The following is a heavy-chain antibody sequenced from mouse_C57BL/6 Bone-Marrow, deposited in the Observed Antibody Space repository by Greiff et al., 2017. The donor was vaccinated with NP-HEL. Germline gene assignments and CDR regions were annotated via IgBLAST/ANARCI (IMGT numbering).Heavy chain of an antibody. Sequence: QVQLQQPGAELVKPGASVKLSCKASGYTFTSYWMQWVQQRPGQGLEWIGEIDPSDSYTNYNQKFKGKATLTVDTSSSTAYMQLSSLTSEDSAVYYCARDGPFAYWGQGTLVTVSA. CDR1: GYTFTSYW. CDR3: ARDGPFAY. CDR2: IDPSDSYT. J-gene: IGHJ3*01. V-gene: IGHV1-50*01. D-gene: IGHD2-3*01.